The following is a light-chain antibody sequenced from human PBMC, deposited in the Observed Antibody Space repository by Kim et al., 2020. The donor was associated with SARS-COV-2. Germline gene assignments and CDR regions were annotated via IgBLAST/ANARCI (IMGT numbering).Light chain of an antibody. V-gene: IGLV2-14*03. CDR1: SSDIGGYNS. CDR3: SSYTSSLNLGV. CDR2: DVS. J-gene: IGLJ3*02. Sequence: QSALTQPPSVSGSPGQSITISCIGTSSDIGGYNSVSWYQQHPGKAPKLMIYDVSNRPSGVPNRFSGSKSGNTASLTISGLQAEDEADYYCSSYTSSLNLGVFGGGTQLTVL.